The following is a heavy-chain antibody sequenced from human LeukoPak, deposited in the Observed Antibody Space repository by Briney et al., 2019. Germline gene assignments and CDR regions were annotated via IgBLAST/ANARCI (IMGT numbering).Heavy chain of an antibody. CDR2: IYYSGAN. J-gene: IGHJ4*02. V-gene: IGHV4-39*02. CDR1: GGSMSSSSYY. D-gene: IGHD6-19*01. Sequence: SETLSLTCTVSGGSMSSSSYYWGWIRQSPGKGLEWIGSIYYSGANHYNPSLKSRLTMSVDTSKNQFSVKLTSVTATDTAVYYCVRVRGYWLVRGYLDYWGQGTQVTVSS. CDR3: VRVRGYWLVRGYLDY.